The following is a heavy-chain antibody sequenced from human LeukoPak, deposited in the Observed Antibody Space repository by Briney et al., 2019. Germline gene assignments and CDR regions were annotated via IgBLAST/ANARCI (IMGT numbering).Heavy chain of an antibody. D-gene: IGHD3-10*01. Sequence: SETLSLTCTVSGGSISSSSHYWGWIRQPPGKGLEWIGYIYYSGSTNYNPSLKSRVTISVDTSRKQFSLKLHSVSAADTAVYYCARDRGRATWFDPWGQGTVVTVSS. V-gene: IGHV4-61*01. CDR1: GGSISSSSHY. CDR3: ARDRGRATWFDP. CDR2: IYYSGST. J-gene: IGHJ5*02.